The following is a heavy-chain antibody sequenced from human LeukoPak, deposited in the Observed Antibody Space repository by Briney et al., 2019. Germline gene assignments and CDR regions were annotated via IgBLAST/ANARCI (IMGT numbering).Heavy chain of an antibody. CDR1: GFTFSDYY. CDR2: ISSSGSTI. D-gene: IGHD1-26*01. V-gene: IGHV3-11*01. J-gene: IGHJ5*02. CDR3: ARALWELLQNWFDP. Sequence: PGGSLRLSCAASGFTFSDYYMSWIRQAPGKGLEWVSYISSSGSTIYYADSVKGRFTISRDNAKNSLYLQMNSLRAEDTAVYYCARALWELLQNWFDPWGQGTLVTVSS.